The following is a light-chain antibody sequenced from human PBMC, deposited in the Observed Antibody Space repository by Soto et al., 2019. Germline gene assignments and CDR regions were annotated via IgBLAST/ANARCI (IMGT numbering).Light chain of an antibody. V-gene: IGLV2-14*01. CDR3: SSYTTSNTYV. Sequence: QSALTQPASVSGYPGQSITISCTGRSSDVGGYNYVSWYQQHPGKAPKFMIYEVSRRPSGVSNSFSGSKSGNTASLTVSGLQAEDEADYYCSSYTTSNTYVFGTGTKVTVL. CDR2: EVS. CDR1: SSDVGGYNY. J-gene: IGLJ1*01.